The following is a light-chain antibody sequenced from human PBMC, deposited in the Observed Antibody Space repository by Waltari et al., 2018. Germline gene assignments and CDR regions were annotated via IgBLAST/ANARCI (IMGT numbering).Light chain of an antibody. J-gene: IGLJ2*01. CDR3: QAWDSSTMI. CDR2: QDT. V-gene: IGLV3-1*01. Sequence: SYELTHPPSVSVSPGQTASITCSGNKLGDQYTCWYQQKPGQSPVLVIYQDTKRPSGIPERFSGSNSGNTATLTISGTQAMDEADYYCQAWDSSTMIFGGGTKLTVL. CDR1: KLGDQY.